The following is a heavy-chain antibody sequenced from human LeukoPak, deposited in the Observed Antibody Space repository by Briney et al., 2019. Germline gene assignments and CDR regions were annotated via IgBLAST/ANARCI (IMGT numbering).Heavy chain of an antibody. V-gene: IGHV3-15*01. Sequence: GGSLRLSCVVSGFTFSDAWMSWVRQAPGKGLEWVGRIKSKSDGGTTDYATPVKGRFTISRDDSKNTLYLQMNSLRAEDTAVYYCARGRTAMATSPFDYWGQGTLVTVSS. CDR1: GFTFSDAW. CDR3: ARGRTAMATSPFDY. D-gene: IGHD5-18*01. J-gene: IGHJ4*02. CDR2: IKSKSDGGTT.